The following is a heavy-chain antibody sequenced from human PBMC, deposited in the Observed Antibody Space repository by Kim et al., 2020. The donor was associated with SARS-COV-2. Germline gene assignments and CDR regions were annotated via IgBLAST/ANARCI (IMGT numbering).Heavy chain of an antibody. D-gene: IGHD6-19*01. J-gene: IGHJ4*02. V-gene: IGHV3-33*01. CDR2: IWYDGSNK. CDR3: ARDVPWGGYSSGWYPDY. Sequence: GGSLRLSCAASGFTFSSYGMHWVRQAPGKGLEWVAVIWYDGSNKYYADSVKGRFTISRDNSKNTLYLQMNSLRAEDTAVYYCARDVPWGGYSSGWYPDYWGQGTLVTVSS. CDR1: GFTFSSYG.